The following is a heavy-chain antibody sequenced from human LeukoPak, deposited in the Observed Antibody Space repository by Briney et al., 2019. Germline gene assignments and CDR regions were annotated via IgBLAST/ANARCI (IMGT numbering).Heavy chain of an antibody. V-gene: IGHV3-48*03. CDR1: GFTFSSYE. Sequence: GGSLRLSCVASGFTFSSYEISWVRQAPGKGLEWVSYISYRGSTIYYADSVKGRFTISRDNAKNSLYLQMNSLRAEDTAVYYCARGSSRYSYGYLDYWGQGTLVTVSS. J-gene: IGHJ4*02. CDR2: ISYRGSTI. D-gene: IGHD5-18*01. CDR3: ARGSSRYSYGYLDY.